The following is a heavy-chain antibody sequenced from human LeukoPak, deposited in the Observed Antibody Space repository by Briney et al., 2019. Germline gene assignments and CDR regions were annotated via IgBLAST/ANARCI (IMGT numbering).Heavy chain of an antibody. CDR3: ARGRRYYDSSGYYYYYYMDV. Sequence: SETLSLTCAVYGGSFSGYYWSWIRQPPGKGLEWIGEINHSGSTNYNPSLKSRVTISVDTSKNQFSLKLSSVTVADTAVYYCARGRRYYDSSGYYYYYYMDVWGKGTTVTVSS. V-gene: IGHV4-34*01. J-gene: IGHJ6*03. D-gene: IGHD3-22*01. CDR1: GGSFSGYY. CDR2: INHSGST.